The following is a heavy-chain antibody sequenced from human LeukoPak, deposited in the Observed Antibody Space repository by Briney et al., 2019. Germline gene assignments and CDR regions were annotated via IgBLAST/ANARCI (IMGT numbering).Heavy chain of an antibody. J-gene: IGHJ6*01. CDR3: ARWGAYDFTSYYYYGMDV. CDR1: GYTFTSYD. D-gene: IGHD3-3*01. Sequence: ASVKVSYKASGYTFTSYDINWVRQATGQGLEWMGWMNPNSGNTGYAQKFQGRVTMTRNTSISTAYMELSSLRSEDTAVYYCARWGAYDFTSYYYYGMDVWGQGTTVTVSS. CDR2: MNPNSGNT. V-gene: IGHV1-8*01.